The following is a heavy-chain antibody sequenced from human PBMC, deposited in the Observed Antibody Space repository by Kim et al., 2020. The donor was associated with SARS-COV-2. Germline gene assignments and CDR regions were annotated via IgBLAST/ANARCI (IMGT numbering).Heavy chain of an antibody. CDR3: ARGTVAGTRFDY. V-gene: IGHV4-61*02. D-gene: IGHD6-19*01. CDR1: GGSISSGSYY. CDR2: IYTSGST. Sequence: SETLSLTCTVSGGSISSGSYYWSWIRQPAGKGLEWIGRIYTSGSTNYNPSLKSRVTISVDTSKNQFSLKLSSVTAADTAVYYCARGTVAGTRFDYWGQGTLVTVSS. J-gene: IGHJ4*02.